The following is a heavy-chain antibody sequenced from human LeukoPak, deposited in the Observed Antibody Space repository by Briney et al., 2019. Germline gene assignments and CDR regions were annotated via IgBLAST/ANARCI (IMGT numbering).Heavy chain of an antibody. CDR1: GGSISSYY. D-gene: IGHD3-3*01. CDR2: IYTSGST. V-gene: IGHV4-4*07. CDR3: ARDEYDFSSGYYSDY. J-gene: IGHJ4*02. Sequence: SETLSLTCTVSGGSISSYYWSWIRQPAGKGLEWIGRIYTSGSTNYNPSLKSRVTMSVDTSKNQFSLKLSSVTAADTAVYYCARDEYDFSSGYYSDYWGQGTLVTVSS.